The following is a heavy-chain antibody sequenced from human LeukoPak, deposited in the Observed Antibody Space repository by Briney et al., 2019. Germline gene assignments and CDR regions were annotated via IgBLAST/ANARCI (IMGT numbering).Heavy chain of an antibody. CDR1: GASLNGHY. Sequence: PSETLSLTCAVYGASLNGHYWSWIRQPPGKGLEWIGEINHSGSTNYNPSLKSRVTISVDTSKNQFSLKLSSVTAADTAVYYCARGGIAESAFDIWGQGTMVTVSS. D-gene: IGHD6-13*01. V-gene: IGHV4-34*01. J-gene: IGHJ3*02. CDR2: INHSGST. CDR3: ARGGIAESAFDI.